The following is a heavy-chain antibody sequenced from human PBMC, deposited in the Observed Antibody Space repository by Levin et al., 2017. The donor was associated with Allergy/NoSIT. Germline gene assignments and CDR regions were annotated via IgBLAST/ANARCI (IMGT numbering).Heavy chain of an antibody. CDR1: RFTFSSYE. CDR3: ARGAAYFYDSRYYFDY. V-gene: IGHV3-48*03. J-gene: IGHJ4*02. D-gene: IGHD3-22*01. CDR2: ISSSGSTT. Sequence: GGSLRLSCAASRFTFSSYEMNWVRQAPGKGLEWVSYISSSGSTTHYADSVKGRFTMSRDNAKNSLFLQMNSLRAEDTAVYYCARGAAYFYDSRYYFDYWGQGTLVTVSS.